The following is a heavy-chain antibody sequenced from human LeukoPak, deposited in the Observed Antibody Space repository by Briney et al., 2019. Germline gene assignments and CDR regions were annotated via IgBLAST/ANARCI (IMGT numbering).Heavy chain of an antibody. Sequence: GGSLRLSCAASGFTFDDYAMRWVRQAAGKGLEWVSGISWNGGSIYYADSVKGRFTISRDNAKNSLYLQMNSLRAEDTALYYCAKDMSTAVAGTIFDYWGQGTLVTVSS. J-gene: IGHJ4*02. CDR2: ISWNGGSI. D-gene: IGHD6-19*01. V-gene: IGHV3-9*01. CDR3: AKDMSTAVAGTIFDY. CDR1: GFTFDDYA.